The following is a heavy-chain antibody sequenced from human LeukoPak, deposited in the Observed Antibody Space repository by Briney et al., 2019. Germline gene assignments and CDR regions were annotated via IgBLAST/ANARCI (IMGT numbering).Heavy chain of an antibody. V-gene: IGHV4-38-2*02. CDR2: IYHSGNT. CDR1: GYSISSGYY. Sequence: PSETLSLTCTVSGYSISSGYYWGWIRQPPGKGLEWIGSIYHSGNTYYNPSLKSRVTISVDTSKNQFSLQLNSVTPEDTAMYYCAREYITVAGRLDYWGQGTLVTVSS. CDR3: AREYITVAGRLDY. J-gene: IGHJ4*02. D-gene: IGHD6-19*01.